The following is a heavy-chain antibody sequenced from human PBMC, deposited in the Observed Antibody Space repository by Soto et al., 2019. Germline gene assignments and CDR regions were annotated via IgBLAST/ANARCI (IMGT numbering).Heavy chain of an antibody. J-gene: IGHJ3*02. CDR3: ARDRHYGSGRTSAFDI. V-gene: IGHV3-33*01. CDR2: IGYHGSNK. D-gene: IGHD3-10*01. CDR1: GFTFSSYD. Sequence: QVQLVESGGGVVQPGRSLRLSCAASGFTFSSYDMHWVRQAPGKGLEWVAIIGYHGSNKYYADSVKGRFTISRDNSKNTLYLQMNSLTAEDTALYYCARDRHYGSGRTSAFDIWGQGTMVTVSS.